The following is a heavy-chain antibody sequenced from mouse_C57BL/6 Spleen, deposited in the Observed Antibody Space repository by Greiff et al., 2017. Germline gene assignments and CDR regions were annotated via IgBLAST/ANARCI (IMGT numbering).Heavy chain of an antibody. CDR1: GFSLTSYG. CDR3: ARNGPRGYYSNYGFDY. V-gene: IGHV2-2*01. D-gene: IGHD2-5*01. J-gene: IGHJ2*01. Sequence: VQLVESGPGLVQPSQSLSITCTVSGFSLTSYGVHWVRQSPGKGLEWLGVIWSGGSTDYNAAFISRLSISKDNSKSQVFFKMNSLQADDTAIYYCARNGPRGYYSNYGFDYWGQGTTLTVSS. CDR2: IWSGGST.